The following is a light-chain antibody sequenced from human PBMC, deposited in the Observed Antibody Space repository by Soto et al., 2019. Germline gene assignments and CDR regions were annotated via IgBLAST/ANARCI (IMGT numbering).Light chain of an antibody. CDR2: AAS. J-gene: IGKJ5*01. V-gene: IGKV1-39*01. Sequence: DIQMTQSPSSLSASVGDRVTITCRASQSISSYLNWYQQKPGKAPKLLISAASSLHSGVPSRFSGSGSGTDFTLTISSLQPEDFATYYCQQSYSTPNTFGQGTRLEIK. CDR1: QSISSY. CDR3: QQSYSTPNT.